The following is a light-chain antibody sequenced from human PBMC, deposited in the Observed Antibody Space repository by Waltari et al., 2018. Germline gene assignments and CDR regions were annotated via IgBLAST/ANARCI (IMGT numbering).Light chain of an antibody. V-gene: IGKV1-39*01. CDR3: QQSYSTST. Sequence: DIQMTQSPHSLSASGGDRHTITCRARQSISSYLNWYQQKPGKAHNLLIYAASSLQSGVPSRFSGSGSATDFTLTISSLQPEDFATYYCQQSYSTSTFGGGTKVEIK. CDR1: QSISSY. CDR2: AAS. J-gene: IGKJ4*01.